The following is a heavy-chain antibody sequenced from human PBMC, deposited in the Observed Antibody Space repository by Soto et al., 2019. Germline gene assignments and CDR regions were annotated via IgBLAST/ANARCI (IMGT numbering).Heavy chain of an antibody. CDR2: ISSSSSYI. V-gene: IGHV3-21*01. CDR3: ARWQLLLPATSFDY. CDR1: GFTFSSYS. D-gene: IGHD3-22*01. J-gene: IGHJ4*02. Sequence: EVQLVESGGGLVKPGGSLRLSCAASGFTFSSYSMNWVRQAPGKGLEWVSSISSSSSYIYYADSVKGRFTISRDNAKNLLYQQMYSLIAEDTAVYYCARWQLLLPATSFDYWGQGNLVTFSS.